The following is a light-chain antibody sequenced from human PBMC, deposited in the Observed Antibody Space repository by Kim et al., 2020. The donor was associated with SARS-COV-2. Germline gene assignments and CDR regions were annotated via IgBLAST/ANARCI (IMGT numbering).Light chain of an antibody. CDR1: KLGDKY. V-gene: IGLV3-1*01. J-gene: IGLJ1*01. CDR3: LAWDSSTASYV. CDR2: QNR. Sequence: SPGQTASITCSGDKLGDKYTAWYQQKPGQSPVLVLYQNRKRPSGIPERFSGSNSGNTATLTISGTQAMDEADYYCLAWDSSTASYVFGTGTKVTVL.